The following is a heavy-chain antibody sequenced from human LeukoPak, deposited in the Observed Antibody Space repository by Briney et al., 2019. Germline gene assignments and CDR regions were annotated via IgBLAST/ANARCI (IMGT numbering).Heavy chain of an antibody. Sequence: SETLSLTCTVSGYSISSNYYWGWIRQPPGKGLEWIGSFYHTGSTYYNPSLKSRVTMSVDTSNNEFSLKLNSVTAADTAVYYCARGGGYFLIDAFDIWGLGTMVTVSS. J-gene: IGHJ3*02. CDR1: GYSISSNYY. CDR3: ARGGGYFLIDAFDI. CDR2: FYHTGST. D-gene: IGHD3-22*01. V-gene: IGHV4-38-2*02.